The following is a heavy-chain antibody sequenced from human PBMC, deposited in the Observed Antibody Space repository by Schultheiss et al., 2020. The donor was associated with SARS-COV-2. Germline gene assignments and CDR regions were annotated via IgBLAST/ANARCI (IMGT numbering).Heavy chain of an antibody. CDR3: ARDSLGRWLQLAWIDY. V-gene: IGHV3-48*01. CDR1: GFTFSSYS. CDR2: ISSSSSTI. Sequence: GESLKISCAASGFTFSSYSMNWVRQAPGKGLEWVSYISSSSSTIYYADSVKGRFTISRDNAKNSLYLQMNSLRAEDTAVYYCARDSLGRWLQLAWIDYWGQGTLVTVSS. D-gene: IGHD5-24*01. J-gene: IGHJ4*02.